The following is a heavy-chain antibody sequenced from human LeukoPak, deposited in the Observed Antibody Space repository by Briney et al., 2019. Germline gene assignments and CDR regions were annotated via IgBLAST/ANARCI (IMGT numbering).Heavy chain of an antibody. J-gene: IGHJ4*02. D-gene: IGHD2-8*01. V-gene: IGHV4-4*02. CDR2: ISLSGLT. CDR1: GVSISNTNL. Sequence: PAGTLSLTCGASGVSISNTNLWSWVRHPPGQGLEWIGGISLSGLTHYNPSLESRVTVSIDKSKNQLSLNLTSVSAADTAVYYCSRENGAFAPFGYWGQGTLVTVLS. CDR3: SRENGAFAPFGY.